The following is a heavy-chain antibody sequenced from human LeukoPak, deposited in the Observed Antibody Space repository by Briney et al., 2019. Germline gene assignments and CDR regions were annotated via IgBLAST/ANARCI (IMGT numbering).Heavy chain of an antibody. D-gene: IGHD2-15*01. Sequence: PGRSLRLSCAASGFTFDDYAMHWVRQAPGKGLEWVSGISWNSISIDYADSVKGRFTISRDNAKNSLYLQMNSLRAEDAAVYYCAKAPVTSCRGAFCYPFDSWGQGTLVTVSS. J-gene: IGHJ4*02. CDR3: AKAPVTSCRGAFCYPFDS. CDR2: ISWNSISI. CDR1: GFTFDDYA. V-gene: IGHV3-9*01.